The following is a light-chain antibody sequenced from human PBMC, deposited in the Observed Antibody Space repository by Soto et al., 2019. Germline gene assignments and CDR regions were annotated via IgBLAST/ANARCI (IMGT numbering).Light chain of an antibody. V-gene: IGKV3-20*01. CDR1: QSVSSTY. Sequence: EIVLTQSPGTLSLSPGERATLSRRASQSVSSTYLAWYQQKPGQAPRLLIYGASNRATVIPDRFSGSGSGTDFTLTISRLEPEDFAVYYCQQYGGSRWTFGQGTRVDI. J-gene: IGKJ1*01. CDR3: QQYGGSRWT. CDR2: GAS.